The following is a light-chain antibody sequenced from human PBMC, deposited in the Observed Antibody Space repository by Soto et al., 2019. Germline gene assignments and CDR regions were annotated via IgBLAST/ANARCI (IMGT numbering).Light chain of an antibody. J-gene: IGKJ5*01. CDR3: QQRSNWPIT. CDR1: QSVSSY. Sequence: EIVLTQSPATLSLSPGEGATLSCRASQSVSSYLAWYQQKPGQAPRLLIYDASSRATGIPARFSGSGSGTDFTLTISILEPEDFAVYYCQQRSNWPITFGQGTRLEIK. V-gene: IGKV3-11*01. CDR2: DAS.